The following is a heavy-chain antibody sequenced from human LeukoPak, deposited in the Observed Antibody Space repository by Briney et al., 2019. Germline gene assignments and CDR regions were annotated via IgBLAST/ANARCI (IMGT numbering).Heavy chain of an antibody. D-gene: IGHD3-22*01. J-gene: IGHJ4*02. Sequence: SETLSLTCTVSGGSISSYYWSWIRQPPGKGLEWIGYIYYSGSTYYNPSLKSRVTISVDRSKNQFSLKLSSVTAADTAVYYCAREAMIEGYQDYWGQGTLVPVSS. CDR1: GGSISSYY. CDR2: IYYSGST. V-gene: IGHV4-59*12. CDR3: AREAMIEGYQDY.